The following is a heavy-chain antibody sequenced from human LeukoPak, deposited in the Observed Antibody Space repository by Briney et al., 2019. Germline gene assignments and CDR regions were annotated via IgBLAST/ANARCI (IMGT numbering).Heavy chain of an antibody. Sequence: KASETLSLTCTVSGGSISSGTCCWGWIRQPPGKGLEWIGIVHYSGITDYSPSLKSRVTISVDTSKSQFSLKLSSVTAADTAVYYCARGLGRMITFGGVITKRLKLGPNWFDPWGQGTLVTVSS. CDR1: GGSISSGTCC. V-gene: IGHV4-39*01. CDR2: VHYSGIT. D-gene: IGHD3-16*02. CDR3: ARGLGRMITFGGVITKRLKLGPNWFDP. J-gene: IGHJ5*02.